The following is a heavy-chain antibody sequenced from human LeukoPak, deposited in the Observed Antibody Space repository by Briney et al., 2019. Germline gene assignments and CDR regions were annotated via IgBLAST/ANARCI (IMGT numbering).Heavy chain of an antibody. V-gene: IGHV3-21*01. Sequence: GGSLRLSCAASGFTFSSYSMNWVRQAPGKGLEWVSSISSSSSDIYYADSVKGRFTISRDNAKNSLYLQMNSLRGDDTAVYYCASPRGYDSRDFDYWGQGTLVTVSS. CDR3: ASPRGYDSRDFDY. CDR1: GFTFSSYS. D-gene: IGHD5-12*01. J-gene: IGHJ4*02. CDR2: ISSSSSDI.